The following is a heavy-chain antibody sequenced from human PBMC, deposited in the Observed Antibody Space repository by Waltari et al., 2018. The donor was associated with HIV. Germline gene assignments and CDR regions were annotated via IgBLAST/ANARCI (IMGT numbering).Heavy chain of an antibody. Sequence: VQVSEHGGGLVQPGGSLRLSDAASGTYLRDSMTQWVRKVPGTGLVWVERIDSDGSSTSYADSAKGRLTISRDNAKNTLYLQMNSLRAEDTAVYYCARAGGNCTGGSCSLLTDYWGQGTLVTVSS. D-gene: IGHD2-15*01. CDR3: ARAGGNCTGGSCSLLTDY. J-gene: IGHJ4*01. V-gene: IGHV3-74*01. CDR1: GTYLRDSM. CDR2: IDSDGSST.